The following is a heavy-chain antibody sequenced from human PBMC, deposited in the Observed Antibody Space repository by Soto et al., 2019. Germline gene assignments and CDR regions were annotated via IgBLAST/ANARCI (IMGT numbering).Heavy chain of an antibody. V-gene: IGHV4-39*01. Sequence: QVQLQESGPGLVKPSETLSLTCTVSGGSISSRSYHWAWIRQPPGKALEWIGILYYTGATYYNPSLKSRVTMSIDTSKDQFSLTLTSVTAADTAVYYCARLPSGPDSGWDWAFDYWGQGTLVTVSS. CDR2: LYYTGAT. CDR1: GGSISSRSYH. CDR3: ARLPSGPDSGWDWAFDY. D-gene: IGHD6-19*01. J-gene: IGHJ4*02.